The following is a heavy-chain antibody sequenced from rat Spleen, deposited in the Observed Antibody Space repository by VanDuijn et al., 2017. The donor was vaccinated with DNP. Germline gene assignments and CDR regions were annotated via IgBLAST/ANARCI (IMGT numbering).Heavy chain of an antibody. Sequence: EVKLVESGGDLVQPGRSLKLSCVASGFTFNNYWMTWIRQVPGKGLEWVASITSSGGSTYYPDSVKGRFTISRDNATNTLYLQMNSLRSEDTATYYCARPGPSYRIAAIFPYWYFAFWGPGTMVTVSS. V-gene: IGHV5-31*01. CDR1: GFTFNNYW. CDR2: ITSSGGST. D-gene: IGHD1-2*01. CDR3: ARPGPSYRIAAIFPYWYFAF. J-gene: IGHJ1*01.